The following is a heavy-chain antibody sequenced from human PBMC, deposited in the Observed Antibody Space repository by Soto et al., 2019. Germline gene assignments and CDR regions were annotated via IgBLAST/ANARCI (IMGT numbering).Heavy chain of an antibody. Sequence: ASVKVSCKASGYTFTSYGISWVRQAPGQGLEGMGWISAYNGNTNYAQKLQGRVTMTTDTSTSTAYMELRSLRSDDTAVYYCARDLMHYDILTGSYVGDFDYWGQGTLVTVSS. CDR3: ARDLMHYDILTGSYVGDFDY. CDR2: ISAYNGNT. CDR1: GYTFTSYG. V-gene: IGHV1-18*01. D-gene: IGHD3-9*01. J-gene: IGHJ4*02.